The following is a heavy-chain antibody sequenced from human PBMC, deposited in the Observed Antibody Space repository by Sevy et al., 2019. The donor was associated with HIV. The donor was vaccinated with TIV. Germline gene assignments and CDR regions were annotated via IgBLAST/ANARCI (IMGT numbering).Heavy chain of an antibody. J-gene: IGHJ4*02. CDR1: GFIFNNYD. CDR3: AKDMVDCSGGTCYSGAVSPFES. Sequence: GGSLRLSYAASGFIFNNYDMYWIRQAPGKGLEWVATVSYDGADKDYADIVKGRFTISRDSSRSMLYLQMSSLRPEDTGVYFCAKDMVDCSGGTCYSGAVSPFESWGQGTLVTVSS. CDR2: VSYDGADK. D-gene: IGHD2-15*01. V-gene: IGHV3-30*18.